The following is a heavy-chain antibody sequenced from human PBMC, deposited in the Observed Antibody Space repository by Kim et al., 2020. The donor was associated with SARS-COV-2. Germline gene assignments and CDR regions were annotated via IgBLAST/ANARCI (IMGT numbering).Heavy chain of an antibody. CDR2: MNPNSGNT. Sequence: ASVKVSCKASEYTFTSYDINWVRQATGQGLEWMGWMNPNSGNTGYAQKFQGRVTMTRNTSISTAYMELSSLRSEDTAVYYCARVAPLAVITGTTVFDYWGQGTLVTVSS. CDR3: ARVAPLAVITGTTVFDY. D-gene: IGHD1-7*01. J-gene: IGHJ4*02. V-gene: IGHV1-8*01. CDR1: EYTFTSYD.